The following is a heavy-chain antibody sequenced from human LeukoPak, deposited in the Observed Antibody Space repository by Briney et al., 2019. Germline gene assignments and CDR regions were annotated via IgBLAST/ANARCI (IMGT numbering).Heavy chain of an antibody. V-gene: IGHV3-21*01. CDR2: ISSSSSYI. CDR3: ARDYGIPLLGYYYDGMDV. Sequence: GGSLRLSCAASGFTFSSYSMNWVRQAPGKGLEWVSSISSSSSYIYYADSVKGRFTISRDNAKNSLYLQMNSLRAEDTAVYYCARDYGIPLLGYYYDGMDVWGQGTTVTVSS. J-gene: IGHJ6*02. CDR1: GFTFSSYS. D-gene: IGHD5-18*01.